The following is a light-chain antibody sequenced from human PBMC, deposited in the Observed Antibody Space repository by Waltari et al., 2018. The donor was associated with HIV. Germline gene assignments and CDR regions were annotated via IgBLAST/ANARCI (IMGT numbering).Light chain of an antibody. CDR3: VGWDSSLSAYV. J-gene: IGLJ1*01. V-gene: IGLV1-47*01. Sequence: QSFLTQPPSASGTPGQTVTISCSGSSSNIETDNVYWYHQLPGITPKLPIYKNFLRPSGVPDRFAASKSGTSASLTISGLRSADEADYYCVGWDSSLSAYVFGAGTKVAVL. CDR1: SSNIETDN. CDR2: KNF.